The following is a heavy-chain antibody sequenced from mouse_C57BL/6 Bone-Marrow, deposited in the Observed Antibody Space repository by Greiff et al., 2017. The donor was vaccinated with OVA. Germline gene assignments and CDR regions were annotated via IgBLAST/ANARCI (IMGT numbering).Heavy chain of an antibody. J-gene: IGHJ1*03. V-gene: IGHV1-81*01. Sequence: QVQLQQSGAELARPGASVKLSCKASGYTFTSYGISWVKQRTGQGLEWIGEIYPRSGNTYYNEKFKGKATLTADKSSSTAYMELRSLTAEDSAVYCCEVYYYGPWYFDVWGTGTTVTVSS. D-gene: IGHD1-1*01. CDR2: IYPRSGNT. CDR1: GYTFTSYG. CDR3: EVYYYGPWYFDV.